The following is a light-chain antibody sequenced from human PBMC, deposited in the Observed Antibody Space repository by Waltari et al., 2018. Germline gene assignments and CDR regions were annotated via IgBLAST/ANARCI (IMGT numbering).Light chain of an antibody. V-gene: IGKV3-20*01. CDR2: GAS. Sequence: EIVLTQSPGTLSLSPGERATLSCRASQSVSSNYLAWYQQKPGQAPRLLIYGASSRATGSPDRFSGSGSGTAFTLTSSRLEPDDVAVYYCQEYDDSPPWTFGQGTKVEIK. CDR1: QSVSSNY. J-gene: IGKJ1*01. CDR3: QEYDDSPPWT.